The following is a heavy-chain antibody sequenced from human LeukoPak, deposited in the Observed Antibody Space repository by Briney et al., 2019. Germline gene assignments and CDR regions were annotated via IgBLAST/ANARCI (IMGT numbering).Heavy chain of an antibody. V-gene: IGHV4-34*01. D-gene: IGHD6-19*01. CDR3: ARGYSSGWYGLKYFQH. CDR2: IDHSGST. CDR1: GGSFSGFY. J-gene: IGHJ1*01. Sequence: SETLSLTCDVYGGSFSGFYWNWIRQPPGKGLEWIGEIDHSGSTNYNPSLKSRVTISVDRANNQFSLKLSSVTAADTAVYYCARGYSSGWYGLKYFQHWGQGTLVTVSS.